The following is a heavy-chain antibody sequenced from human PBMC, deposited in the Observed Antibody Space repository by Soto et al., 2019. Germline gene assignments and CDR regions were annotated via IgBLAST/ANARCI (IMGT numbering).Heavy chain of an antibody. CDR3: ASSSAYFYRRSETTTNWYFDL. CDR2: ISSSSSYI. CDR1: GFTFSSYS. J-gene: IGHJ2*01. V-gene: IGHV3-21*01. Sequence: EVQLVESGGGLVKPGGSLRLSCAASGFTFSSYSMNWVRQAPGKGLEWVSCISSSSSYIYYTDSVKGQFTISRDNAKNPLYLQXNSLRDEDTAVYYCASSSAYFYRRSETTTNWYFDLWGRGTLVTVSS. D-gene: IGHD3-3*01.